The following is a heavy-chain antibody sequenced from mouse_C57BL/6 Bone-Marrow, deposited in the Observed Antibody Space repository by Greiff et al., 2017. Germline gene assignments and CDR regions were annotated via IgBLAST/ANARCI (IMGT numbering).Heavy chain of an antibody. V-gene: IGHV5-17*01. CDR2: ISSGSSTI. J-gene: IGHJ4*01. Sequence: EVHLVESGGGLVKPGGSLKLSCAASGFTFSDYGMHWVRQAPEKGLEWVAYISSGSSTIYYADTVKGRFTISRDNAKNTLFLQMTSLRSEDTAMYYCAREGTHYAMDYWGQGTSVTVSS. CDR1: GFTFSDYG. CDR3: AREGTHYAMDY. D-gene: IGHD3-3*01.